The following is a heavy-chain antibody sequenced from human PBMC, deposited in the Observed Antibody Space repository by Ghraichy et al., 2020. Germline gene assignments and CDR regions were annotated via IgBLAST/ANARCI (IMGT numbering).Heavy chain of an antibody. CDR1: GFTFSSYG. CDR2: LSYDGSTS. CDR3: AQAALYRGTYGYFDY. J-gene: IGHJ4*02. Sequence: GGSLRLSCAASGFTFSSYGMHWVRQAPGKGLAWVAVLSYDGSTSYPGASVRGRFTISSDNSKNTLSLQMTSLRTADTAVYYCAQAALYRGTYGYFDYWGQGTLVTVSS. D-gene: IGHD1-26*01. V-gene: IGHV3-30*18.